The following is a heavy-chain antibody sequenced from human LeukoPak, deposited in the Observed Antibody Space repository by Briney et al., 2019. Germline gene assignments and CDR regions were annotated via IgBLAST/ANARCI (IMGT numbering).Heavy chain of an antibody. Sequence: ASVKVSCKVSGYTLTELSMRWVRQAPGKGLEWMGGFDPEDGETIYAQKFQGRVTMTEDTSTDTAYMELSSLRSEDTAVYYCATYGISSGYSSSWYPGRFDYWGQGTLVTVSS. CDR2: FDPEDGET. CDR1: GYTLTELS. D-gene: IGHD6-13*01. CDR3: ATYGISSGYSSSWYPGRFDY. V-gene: IGHV1-24*01. J-gene: IGHJ4*02.